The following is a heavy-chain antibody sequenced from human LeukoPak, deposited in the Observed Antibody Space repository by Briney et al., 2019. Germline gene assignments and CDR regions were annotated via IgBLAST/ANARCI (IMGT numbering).Heavy chain of an antibody. V-gene: IGHV3-66*01. CDR2: IYSGGST. CDR1: GFTVSSNY. CDR3: AKDSSPPYYYYYMDV. D-gene: IGHD2/OR15-2a*01. J-gene: IGHJ6*03. Sequence: TGGSLRLSCAASGFTVSSNYMSWVRQAPGKGLEWVSVIYSGGSTYYADSVKGRFTISRDNSKNTLYLQMNSLRAEDTAVYYCAKDSSPPYYYYYMDVWGKGTTVTVSS.